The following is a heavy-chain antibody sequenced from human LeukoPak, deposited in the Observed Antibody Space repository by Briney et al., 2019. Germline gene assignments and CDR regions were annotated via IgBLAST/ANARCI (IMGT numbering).Heavy chain of an antibody. Sequence: ASVKVSCKASGGTFSSYAISWVRQAPGQGLEWMGGIIPIFGTANYAQKFQGRVTMTRDTSISTAYMELSRLRSDDTAVYYCARERGLVVPAASYYYYYGMDVWGQGTTVTVSS. D-gene: IGHD2-2*01. V-gene: IGHV1-69*05. CDR1: GGTFSSYA. CDR2: IIPIFGTA. CDR3: ARERGLVVPAASYYYYYGMDV. J-gene: IGHJ6*02.